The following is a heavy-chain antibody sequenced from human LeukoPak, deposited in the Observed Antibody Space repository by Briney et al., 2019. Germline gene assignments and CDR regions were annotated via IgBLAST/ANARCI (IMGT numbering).Heavy chain of an antibody. CDR3: ARHSKNLLLDD. J-gene: IGHJ4*02. V-gene: IGHV4-39*01. D-gene: IGHD2-15*01. CDR2: IYYNGRT. Sequence: SETLSLTCSVSAGPTSSTSYYWGWIRQPPGKGLEWISTIYYNGRTYYNPSLKSRVTISVDTSKDEFSLRLTSVTAADTAVYFCARHSKNLLLDDWGPGTRVTVSS. CDR1: AGPTSSTSYY.